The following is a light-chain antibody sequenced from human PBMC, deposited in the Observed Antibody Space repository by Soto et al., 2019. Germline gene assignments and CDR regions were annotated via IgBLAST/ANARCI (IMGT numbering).Light chain of an antibody. CDR2: RNT. Sequence: SYELTQPLSVSVALGQTASISCRGDNIGSKSVHWYQLKPGQAPVQVIYRNTNRPSGIPERVSGSNSGNTATLTISRAQAGDEADYYCQVWDSATAHYVFGTGTKLTVL. CDR3: QVWDSATAHYV. V-gene: IGLV3-9*01. J-gene: IGLJ1*01. CDR1: NIGSKS.